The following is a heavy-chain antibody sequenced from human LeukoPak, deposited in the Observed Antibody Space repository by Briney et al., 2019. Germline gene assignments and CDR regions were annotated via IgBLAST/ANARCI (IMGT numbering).Heavy chain of an antibody. CDR1: GFTFDDYG. J-gene: IGHJ6*03. V-gene: IGHV3-20*04. CDR2: INWNGDST. D-gene: IGHD6-19*01. CDR3: ARDQGIAVAVTYMDV. Sequence: GGSLRLSCAASGFTFDDYGMSWVRQAPGKGLEWVSGINWNGDSTGYADSVKGRFTISRDNAKNSLYLQMNSLRAEDTALYYCARDQGIAVAVTYMDVWGKGTTVTVSS.